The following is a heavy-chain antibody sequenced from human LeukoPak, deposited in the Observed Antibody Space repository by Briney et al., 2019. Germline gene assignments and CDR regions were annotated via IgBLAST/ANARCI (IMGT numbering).Heavy chain of an antibody. CDR3: VKDSFITRRFDP. V-gene: IGHV3-30*04. CDR1: GFTFSSYA. Sequence: GGSLRLSCAASGFTFSSYAMHWVRQAPGKGLEWVAVISYDGSNKYYADSVKGRFTISRDNSKNTLYMQMNSLRAEDTAVYYCVKDSFITRRFDPWGQGTLVTVSS. CDR2: ISYDGSNK. D-gene: IGHD3-10*01. J-gene: IGHJ5*02.